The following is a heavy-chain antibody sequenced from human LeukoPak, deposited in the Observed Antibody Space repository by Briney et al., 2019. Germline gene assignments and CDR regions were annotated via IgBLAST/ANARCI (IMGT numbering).Heavy chain of an antibody. D-gene: IGHD1-26*01. Sequence: NPSETLSLTCAVSGYSLSSGYYWGWIRQPPGKGLEWIGSIYHSGSTYYNPSLKSRVTISVDTSKNQFSLKLSSVTAADTAVYYCARHESPGGATIHWGQGTLVTVSS. CDR1: GYSLSSGYY. CDR2: IYHSGST. V-gene: IGHV4-38-2*01. J-gene: IGHJ4*02. CDR3: ARHESPGGATIH.